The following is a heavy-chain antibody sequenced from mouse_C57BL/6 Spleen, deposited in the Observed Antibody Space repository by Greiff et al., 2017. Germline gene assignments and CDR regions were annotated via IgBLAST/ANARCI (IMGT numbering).Heavy chain of an antibody. CDR2: ISDGGSYT. CDR3: ARDEDGSSRPWFAY. J-gene: IGHJ3*01. D-gene: IGHD1-1*01. V-gene: IGHV5-4*01. Sequence: EVMLVESGGGLVKPGGSLKLSCAASGFTFSSYAMSWVRQTPEKRLEWVATISDGGSYTYYPDNVKGRFTISRDNAKNNLYLQMSHLKSEDTAMYYCARDEDGSSRPWFAYWGQGTLVTVSA. CDR1: GFTFSSYA.